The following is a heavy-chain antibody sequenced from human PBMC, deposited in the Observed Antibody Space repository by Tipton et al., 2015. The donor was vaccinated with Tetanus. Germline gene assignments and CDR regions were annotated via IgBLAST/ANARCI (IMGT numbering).Heavy chain of an antibody. Sequence: SLRLSCAASGFTFSNAWMNWVRQAPGKGLEWVGRIKSKTDGGTTVYAAPGKGRFTISRDDSKNTLYLQMNSLKTEDTAVYYCTTDILYSSGWPNYYYYGMDVWGQGTTVTVSS. V-gene: IGHV3-15*07. D-gene: IGHD6-19*01. CDR2: IKSKTDGGTT. CDR1: GFTFSNAW. J-gene: IGHJ6*02. CDR3: TTDILYSSGWPNYYYYGMDV.